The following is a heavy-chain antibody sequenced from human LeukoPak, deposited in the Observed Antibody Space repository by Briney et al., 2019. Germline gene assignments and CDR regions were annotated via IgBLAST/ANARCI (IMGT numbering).Heavy chain of an antibody. CDR3: LLIILGGSSQH. Sequence: PGGSLRLSCAASGFTFSSYWMHWVRQAPGKGLVWVSCINSDGSSTSYADSVKGRFTISRDNAKNTLYLQMNSLRVEDTAVYYCLLIILGGSSQHWGQGTLVTVSS. D-gene: IGHD3-3*01. CDR1: GFTFSSYW. CDR2: INSDGSST. J-gene: IGHJ1*01. V-gene: IGHV3-74*01.